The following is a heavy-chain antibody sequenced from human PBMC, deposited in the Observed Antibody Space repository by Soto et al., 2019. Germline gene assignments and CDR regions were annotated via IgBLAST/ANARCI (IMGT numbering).Heavy chain of an antibody. CDR1: GFTFDDYV. CDR3: AKGRTRPAASPKYFQN. V-gene: IGHV3-9*01. D-gene: IGHD6-25*01. CDR2: ITWDGGAV. Sequence: GGSLRISCAASGFTFDDYVMHWVRQAPGKGLEWVSAITWDGGAVNYADSVKGRFTISRDNAKNSLYLQMSSLRAEDTALYYCAKGRTRPAASPKYFQNWGQGTLVTVSS. J-gene: IGHJ1*01.